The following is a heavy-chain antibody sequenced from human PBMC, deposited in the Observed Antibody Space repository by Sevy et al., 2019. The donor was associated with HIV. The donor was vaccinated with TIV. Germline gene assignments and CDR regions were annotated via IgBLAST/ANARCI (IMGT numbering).Heavy chain of an antibody. CDR3: ASRGKSSSWTNYYYYYGMDV. CDR1: GGTFSSYA. D-gene: IGHD6-13*01. J-gene: IGHJ6*02. V-gene: IGHV1-69*13. CDR2: IIPIFGTA. Sequence: ASVKVSCKASGGTFSSYAISWVRQARGQGLEWMGGIIPIFGTANYAQKFQGRVTITADESTSTAYMELSSLRSEDTAVYYCASRGKSSSWTNYYYYYGMDVWGQGTTVTVSS.